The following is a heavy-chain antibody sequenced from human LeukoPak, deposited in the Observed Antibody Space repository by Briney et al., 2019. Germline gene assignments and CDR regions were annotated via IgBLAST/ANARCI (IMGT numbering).Heavy chain of an antibody. CDR1: GGSISNFY. CDR2: IYSTGST. J-gene: IGHJ4*02. V-gene: IGHV4-4*07. CDR3: AKYVSGHYFDY. D-gene: IGHD3-10*01. Sequence: SETLSLTCTVSGGSISNFYWSWIRQPAGKGLAWIGRIYSTGSTNYNPSLRSRVTMSVDTSKNQFSLNLYSVTAADTAVYYCAKYVSGHYFDYWGQGTLVTVSS.